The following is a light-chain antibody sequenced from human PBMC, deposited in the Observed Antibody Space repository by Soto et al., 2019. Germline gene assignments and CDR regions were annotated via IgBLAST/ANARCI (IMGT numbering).Light chain of an antibody. J-gene: IGKJ1*01. CDR3: QQSHSTPWT. CDR2: GAS. Sequence: DIPMTQSPSSLSASVGDRVTITCRASQTITTNLNWYQQKPGKAPKLLISGASSLQSGVPSRFTGSGSGTDFILTISSLQPEDSATYHCQQSHSTPWTFGQGTKVEIK. V-gene: IGKV1-39*01. CDR1: QTITTN.